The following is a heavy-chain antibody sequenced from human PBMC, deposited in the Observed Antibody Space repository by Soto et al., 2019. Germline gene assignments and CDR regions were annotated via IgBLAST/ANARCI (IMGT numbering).Heavy chain of an antibody. CDR1: GYTFTSYY. CDR2: INPSGST. V-gene: IGHV1-46*01. Sequence: ASVKVSCKASGYTFTSYYMHWVRQAPGQGLEWMGIINPSGSTSYAQKFQGRVTMTRDTSTSTAYMELRSLRSDDTAVYYCARDPPEVSGFKYYYYGMDVWGQRTTVTVSS. J-gene: IGHJ6*02. D-gene: IGHD6-19*01. CDR3: ARDPPEVSGFKYYYYGMDV.